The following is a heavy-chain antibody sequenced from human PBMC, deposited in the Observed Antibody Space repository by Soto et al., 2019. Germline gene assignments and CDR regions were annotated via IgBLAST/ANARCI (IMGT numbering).Heavy chain of an antibody. Sequence: GGSLRLSCAASGFTFSSYSMNWVRQAPGKGLEWVSSISSSSSYIYYADSVKGRFTISRDNAKNSLYLQMNSLRAEDTAVYYCARGLYDILTGYSYYFDYWGQGTLVTVSS. V-gene: IGHV3-21*01. D-gene: IGHD3-9*01. CDR2: ISSSSSYI. CDR3: ARGLYDILTGYSYYFDY. CDR1: GFTFSSYS. J-gene: IGHJ4*02.